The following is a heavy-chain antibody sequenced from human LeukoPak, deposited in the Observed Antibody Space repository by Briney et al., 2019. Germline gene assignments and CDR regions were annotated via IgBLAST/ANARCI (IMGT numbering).Heavy chain of an antibody. J-gene: IGHJ6*03. D-gene: IGHD1-1*01. Sequence: SETLSLTCAVYGGSLSDYYWSWIRQPPGKGLEWIGEINHSGSTNYNPSLKSRVTISLDTSKNQSSLKLRSVTAAATAVYYCASQVRLERRYYYYYMDVWDKGTTVTVSS. CDR2: INHSGST. CDR1: GGSLSDYY. V-gene: IGHV4-34*01. CDR3: ASQVRLERRYYYYYMDV.